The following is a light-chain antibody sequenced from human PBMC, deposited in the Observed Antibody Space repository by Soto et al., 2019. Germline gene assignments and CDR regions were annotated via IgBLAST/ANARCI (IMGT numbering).Light chain of an antibody. CDR1: SSDVGNYNL. J-gene: IGLJ2*01. V-gene: IGLV2-23*02. CDR2: EVI. Sequence: QSALTQPASVSGSPGQSIPISCTGTSSDVGNYNLVSWYQQVPGKVPKLIIYEVIQRPSGVSNRLSGSKSGNTASLTISGLQPEDEGDYYCCSYAGATALFGGGTQLTVL. CDR3: CSYAGATAL.